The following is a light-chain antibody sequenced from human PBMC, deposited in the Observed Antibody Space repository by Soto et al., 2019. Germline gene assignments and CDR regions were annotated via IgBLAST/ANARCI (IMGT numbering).Light chain of an antibody. CDR3: QQYGDWPPDT. CDR2: DAS. V-gene: IGKV3-15*01. Sequence: EIVMTQSPATLSVYPEERATLSCRASQSVSRNLAWYQQKPGQPPRLLIYDASTRATGVPARFGGSGSGTEFTLTISGLQSEDFAVHYCQQYGDWPPDTLGQGTKVDIK. J-gene: IGKJ2*01. CDR1: QSVSRN.